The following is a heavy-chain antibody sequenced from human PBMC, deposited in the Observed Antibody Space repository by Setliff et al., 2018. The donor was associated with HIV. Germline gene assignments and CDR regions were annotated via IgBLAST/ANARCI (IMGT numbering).Heavy chain of an antibody. J-gene: IGHJ5*02. CDR3: ATLRQQLITGWFDP. CDR1: GFTVSSNY. D-gene: IGHD6-13*01. Sequence: PGGSLRLSCAASGFTVSSNYMSWVRQAPGKGLEWVSAIYIGGSTFYTDSVKGRFTISRDNSKNTLYLHMNSLRAEDTAVYYCATLRQQLITGWFDPWGQGTLVTVSS. CDR2: IYIGGST. V-gene: IGHV3-53*01.